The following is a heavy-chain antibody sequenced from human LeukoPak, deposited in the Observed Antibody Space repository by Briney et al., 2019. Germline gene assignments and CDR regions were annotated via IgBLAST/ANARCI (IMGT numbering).Heavy chain of an antibody. CDR1: GFSFRSFW. CDR2: IKEDGSDK. V-gene: IGHV3-7*04. D-gene: IGHD3-10*01. J-gene: IGHJ4*02. Sequence: GGSLRLSCAASGFSFRSFWMSWVRHAPGKGLEWVASIKEDGSDKYYVESVKGRFTISRENARNSLYLQMNSLRAEDTAVYYCARVLWFGGIYYFDYWGQGTLVTVSS. CDR3: ARVLWFGGIYYFDY.